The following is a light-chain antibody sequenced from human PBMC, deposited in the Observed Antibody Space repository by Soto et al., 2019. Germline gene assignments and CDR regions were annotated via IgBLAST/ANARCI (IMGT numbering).Light chain of an antibody. CDR1: QSVSSSY. Sequence: EIVVTQSPGTLSLSPGERATLSCRASQSVSSSYLAWYQQKPDQAPRLLIYGASSRATGIPDRFSGSGSGTDFTLTISRLEPEDFAVYYCQQYGSSPPWTFGQGTKVEIK. CDR2: GAS. J-gene: IGKJ1*01. V-gene: IGKV3-20*01. CDR3: QQYGSSPPWT.